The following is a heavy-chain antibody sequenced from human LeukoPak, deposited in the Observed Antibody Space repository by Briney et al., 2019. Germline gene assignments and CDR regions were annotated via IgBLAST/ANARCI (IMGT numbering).Heavy chain of an antibody. J-gene: IGHJ4*02. D-gene: IGHD4/OR15-4a*01. CDR3: ARGGGTYGADFDY. CDR2: IYYSGST. Sequence: SQTLSLTCTFSGGSISTVGYYWSWIRQHPGKGLEWIAYIYYSGSTYYNPSLKSRLTVSVDTSKNQFSLKLSSLTAADTAMYYCARGGGTYGADFDYWGQGTLVTVSS. CDR1: GGSISTVGYY. V-gene: IGHV4-31*03.